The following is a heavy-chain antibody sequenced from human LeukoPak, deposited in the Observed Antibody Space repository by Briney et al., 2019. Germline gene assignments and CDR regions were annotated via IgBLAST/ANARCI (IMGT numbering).Heavy chain of an antibody. D-gene: IGHD3-10*01. CDR3: ARRVAGESRAFDI. J-gene: IGHJ3*02. CDR2: IYYSGST. Sequence: SETLSLTCTVSGGSISSYYWSWLRQPPGKGLEWIGYIYYSGSTNYNPSLKSRVTISLDTSKNQFSLKLSSLTAADTAVYYCARRVAGESRAFDIWGQGTMVTVCS. CDR1: GGSISSYY. V-gene: IGHV4-59*01.